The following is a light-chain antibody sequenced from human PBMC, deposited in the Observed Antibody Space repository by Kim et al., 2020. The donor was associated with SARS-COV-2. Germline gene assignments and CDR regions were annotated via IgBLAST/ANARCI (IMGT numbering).Light chain of an antibody. J-gene: IGLJ2*01. V-gene: IGLV3-1*01. CDR2: QDS. CDR1: KLGDKY. Sequence: VSPGKTASVSCSGDKLGDKYACWYQQKPGQSPVLVIYQDSQRPSGIPGRFSGSNSGNTATLTISGTQAMDEADYYCQSWDSSTVVFGGGTQLTVL. CDR3: QSWDSSTVV.